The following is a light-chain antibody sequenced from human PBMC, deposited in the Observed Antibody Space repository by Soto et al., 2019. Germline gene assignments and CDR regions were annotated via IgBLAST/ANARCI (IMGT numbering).Light chain of an antibody. V-gene: IGLV6-57*04. CDR2: EDN. CDR1: SGSIASNY. Sequence: NFMLTQPHSVSESPGKTVTISCTRSSGSIASNYVRWYQQRPGSAPTTVIYEDNQRPSGVPDRFSGSIDSSSNSASLTISGLKNGDEADYYCQSYDSTNPVVFGGGTKLTVL. J-gene: IGLJ2*01. CDR3: QSYDSTNPVV.